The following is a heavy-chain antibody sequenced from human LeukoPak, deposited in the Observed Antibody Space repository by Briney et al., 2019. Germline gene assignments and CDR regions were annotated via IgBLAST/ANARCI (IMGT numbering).Heavy chain of an antibody. D-gene: IGHD3-10*01. CDR3: ARGNGFWAPLSY. V-gene: IGHV1-18*01. CDR2: ISAYNGNT. CDR1: GYTFTSYG. Sequence: ASVKFSCKASGYTFTSYGISWVRQAPGQGLEWMGWISAYNGNTNYAQKLQGRVTMTTDTSTSTVYMELSSLTSEDAAVYSCARGNGFWAPLSYWGQGTLVTVSS. J-gene: IGHJ4*02.